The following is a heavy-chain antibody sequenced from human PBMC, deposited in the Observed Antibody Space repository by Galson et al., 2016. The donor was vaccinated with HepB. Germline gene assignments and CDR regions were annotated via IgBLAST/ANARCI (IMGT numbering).Heavy chain of an antibody. CDR2: IGKGGDT. J-gene: IGHJ6*02. CDR3: ARDLSGHGMDV. D-gene: IGHD3-3*01. Sequence: SLRLSCAASGFTLSTYDIQWVRQGTGKGLQWVSSIGKGGDTHYLGSVKGRFIISRENAKNSVYLQMNSLRAEDTAVYYCARDLSGHGMDVWGQGTTVTVSS. CDR1: GFTLSTYD. V-gene: IGHV3-13*01.